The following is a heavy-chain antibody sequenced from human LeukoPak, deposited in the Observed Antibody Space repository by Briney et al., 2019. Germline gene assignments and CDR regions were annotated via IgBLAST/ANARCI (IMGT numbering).Heavy chain of an antibody. CDR1: GGXISGNY. CDR2: IYSSGST. CDR3: AREGDGGQPYRFDY. D-gene: IGHD4-23*01. Sequence: PSETLSLTCTVSGGXISGNYCSWVRQPAGKGREWIGRIYSSGSTNYNPSLKSRVTMSVDTSINQLSLKLNSVTAADTAVYYCAREGDGGQPYRFDYWGQGTLVTVSS. V-gene: IGHV4-4*07. J-gene: IGHJ4*02.